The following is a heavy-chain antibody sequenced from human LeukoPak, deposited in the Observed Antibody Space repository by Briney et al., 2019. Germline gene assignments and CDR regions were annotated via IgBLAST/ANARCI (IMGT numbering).Heavy chain of an antibody. CDR2: IYTSGST. D-gene: IGHD4-11*01. V-gene: IGHV4-4*07. CDR3: ARDRVVVSTVTTYYYYYYGMDV. J-gene: IGHJ6*02. CDR1: GGSISSYY. Sequence: KPSETLPLTCAASGGSISSYYWSWLRQPAGKGLEWIARIYTSGSTNYNPSLKSRFTISVDTSKNQFYLKLSSLTAADTAVYYCARDRVVVSTVTTYYYYYYGMDVWGQGTTVTVSS.